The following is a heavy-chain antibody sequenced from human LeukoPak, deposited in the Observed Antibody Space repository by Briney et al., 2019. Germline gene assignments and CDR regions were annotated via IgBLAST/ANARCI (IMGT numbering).Heavy chain of an antibody. D-gene: IGHD1-26*01. V-gene: IGHV4-61*01. J-gene: IGHJ2*01. Sequence: SETLSLTCTVSGGSVSSGSYYWSWIRQPPGKGLEWIGYIYYIGSTNYNPSLKSRVSISADMSKNQFSLKLNSVTAADTAMYYCARYSGSPWYFDLWGRGTLVTVSS. CDR2: IYYIGST. CDR3: ARYSGSPWYFDL. CDR1: GGSVSSGSYY.